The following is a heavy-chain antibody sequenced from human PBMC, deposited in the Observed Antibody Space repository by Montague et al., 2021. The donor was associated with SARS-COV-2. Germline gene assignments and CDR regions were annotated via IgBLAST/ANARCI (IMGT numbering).Heavy chain of an antibody. Sequence: SETLSLTCTVSGGSISSSSYYWGWIRQPPGKGLEWIGSIYYSGSTYYNPSLKSRVTISVDTSKNQFSLKLSSVTAADTPVYYCARLVETYYYYYGMDVWGQGTTVTVSS. CDR1: GGSISSSSYY. CDR2: IYYSGST. D-gene: IGHD4-23*01. CDR3: ARLVETYYYYYGMDV. V-gene: IGHV4-39*01. J-gene: IGHJ6*02.